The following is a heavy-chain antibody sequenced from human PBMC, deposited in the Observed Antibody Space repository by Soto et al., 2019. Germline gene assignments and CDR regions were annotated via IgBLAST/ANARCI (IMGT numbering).Heavy chain of an antibody. V-gene: IGHV4-39*01. CDR1: GGSISSSRYH. CDR2: IYYSGST. Sequence: QGAGPGMVEPSENLFPTYTVSGGSISSSRYHLGWIRQPPGKGLEWIGSIYYSGSTYYNPSLKSRVTISVDTSKNQFSLKLSSVTAADTAVYYCARHHYGLGDYWGQGTLVTVSS. J-gene: IGHJ4*02. D-gene: IGHD3-10*01. CDR3: ARHHYGLGDY.